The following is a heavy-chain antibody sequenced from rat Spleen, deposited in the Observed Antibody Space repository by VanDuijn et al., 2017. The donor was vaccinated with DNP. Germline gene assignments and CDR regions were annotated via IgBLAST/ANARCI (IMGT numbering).Heavy chain of an antibody. CDR3: ARWTRYFDY. V-gene: IGHV3-1*01. CDR2: ISYSGST. CDR1: GSSITSNY. Sequence: QLQESGSGLVKPSQSLSLTCSVTGSSITSNYWGWIRKFPGNKMEYIGHISYSGSTNYNPSLKSRISITRDTAKNHFFLHLNSVTIEDTATYYCARWTRYFDYWGQGVMVTVSS. D-gene: IGHD1-7*01. J-gene: IGHJ2*01.